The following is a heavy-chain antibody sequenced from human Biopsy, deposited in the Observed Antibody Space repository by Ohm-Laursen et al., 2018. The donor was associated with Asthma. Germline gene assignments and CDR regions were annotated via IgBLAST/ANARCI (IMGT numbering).Heavy chain of an antibody. V-gene: IGHV3-30*18. Sequence: SLRLSCAASGFTFSTYGMHWVRQAPGKGLEWVAVISYDGNHKFYEDSVKGRFTISRDNSKNTLHLQMNSLRTEDTAVYYCAKRRGYSGHDNDYWGRGTLVIVSS. J-gene: IGHJ4*02. D-gene: IGHD5-12*01. CDR2: ISYDGNHK. CDR3: AKRRGYSGHDNDY. CDR1: GFTFSTYG.